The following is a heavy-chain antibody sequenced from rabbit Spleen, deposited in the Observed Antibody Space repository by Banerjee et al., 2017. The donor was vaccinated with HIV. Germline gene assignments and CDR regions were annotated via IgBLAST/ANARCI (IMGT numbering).Heavy chain of an antibody. D-gene: IGHD1-1*01. CDR2: IDPVFGNT. CDR3: VRDKASISGDYGPWYFDL. Sequence: QERLEESGGGLVQPEGSLTLTCTASGFTISSSDYMCWVRQAPGKGPEWIAYIDPVFGNTYYASWVNGRFTISSHNAQNTLYLQLNSLTAADTATYFCVRDKASISGDYGPWYFDLWGPGTLVTVS. CDR1: GFTISSSD. V-gene: IGHV1S47*01. J-gene: IGHJ4*01.